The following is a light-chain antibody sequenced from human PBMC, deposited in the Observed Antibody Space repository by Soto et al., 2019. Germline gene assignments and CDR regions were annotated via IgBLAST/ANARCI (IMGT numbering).Light chain of an antibody. Sequence: QSALTQPASVSGSPGQSITISCTGTSSDVGGYNYVSWYQQHPGKAPKHMIYEVSNRPSGVSNRVSGSKSGNTASLTISGLQAEDEADYYCRSYTSSSTRVFGGGTKLTVL. V-gene: IGLV2-14*01. CDR3: RSYTSSSTRV. CDR2: EVS. J-gene: IGLJ3*02. CDR1: SSDVGGYNY.